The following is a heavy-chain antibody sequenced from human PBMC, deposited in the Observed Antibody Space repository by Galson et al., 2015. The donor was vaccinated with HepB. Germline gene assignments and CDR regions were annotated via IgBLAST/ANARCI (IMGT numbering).Heavy chain of an antibody. V-gene: IGHV3-23*01. CDR3: AKGRGWYTGFDS. J-gene: IGHJ4*02. CDR2: ISGDTHGT. Sequence: SLRLSCAGSGFIFSNYALSWVRQAPGKGLQWVSGISGDTHGTYYADSVKGRFTISRDNSNSRLYLQMTSVTADDTATYYCAKGRGWYTGFDSWGQGALVTVSS. D-gene: IGHD6-19*01. CDR1: GFIFSNYA.